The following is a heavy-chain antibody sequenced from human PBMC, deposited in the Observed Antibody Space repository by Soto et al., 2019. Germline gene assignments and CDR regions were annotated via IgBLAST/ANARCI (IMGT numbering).Heavy chain of an antibody. D-gene: IGHD4-4*01. V-gene: IGHV4-59*08. Sequence: SVIISLTCTVAGGTISSYYCRRIRQPPGKGLEWIGYIYYSGSTNYNPSLKSRVTISVDTSKNQFSLKLSSVTAADTAVYYCARLSDYSNNFDYWGQGTLVTVSS. CDR1: GGTISSYY. CDR2: IYYSGST. J-gene: IGHJ4*02. CDR3: ARLSDYSNNFDY.